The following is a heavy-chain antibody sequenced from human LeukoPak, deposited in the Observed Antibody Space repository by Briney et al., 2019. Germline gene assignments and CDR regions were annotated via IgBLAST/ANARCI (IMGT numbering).Heavy chain of an antibody. V-gene: IGHV4-59*01. CDR3: ARHAGTGTAWYFDL. D-gene: IGHD1-7*01. J-gene: IGHJ2*01. Sequence: PSETLSLTCTVSGGSISSYYWSWIRQPPGKGLEWIGYIYYSGSTNYNPSLKSRVIISGDTSKNQFSLKLSSVIAADTAVYYCARHAGTGTAWYFDLWGRGTLVTVSS. CDR1: GGSISSYY. CDR2: IYYSGST.